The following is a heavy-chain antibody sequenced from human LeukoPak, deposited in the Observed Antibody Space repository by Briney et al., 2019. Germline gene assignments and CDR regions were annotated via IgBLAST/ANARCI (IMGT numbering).Heavy chain of an antibody. J-gene: IGHJ4*02. Sequence: ASVKVSYKASGYTFTRYYMHWVRQAPGHGLEWMGGINPNSGGTNYAQKFQGRVTITRDTSISTAYMELSRLRSDDTAVYYCARVKQQLPGDYWGQGTLVTVSS. V-gene: IGHV1-2*02. CDR1: GYTFTRYY. CDR3: ARVKQQLPGDY. CDR2: INPNSGGT. D-gene: IGHD6-13*01.